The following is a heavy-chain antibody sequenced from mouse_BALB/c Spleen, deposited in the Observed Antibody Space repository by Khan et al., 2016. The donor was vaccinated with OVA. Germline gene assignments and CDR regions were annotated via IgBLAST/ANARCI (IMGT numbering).Heavy chain of an antibody. J-gene: IGHJ4*01. D-gene: IGHD2-14*01. Sequence: QIQLVQSGPGLKKPGETVRISCKASGYTFTTAGMQWVQKMPGKGLKWIGWINTHSGVPKYAEDFTGRFVFSVKTSASTAYLQITNLTNEDTATYFCARGGAAFYRNDGLAMDSWGQGTSGTVSS. CDR2: INTHSGVP. CDR1: GYTFTTAG. V-gene: IGHV9-4*02. CDR3: ARGGAAFYRNDGLAMDS.